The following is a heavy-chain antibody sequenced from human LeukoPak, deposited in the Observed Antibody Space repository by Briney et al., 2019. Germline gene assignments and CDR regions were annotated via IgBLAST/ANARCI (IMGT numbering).Heavy chain of an antibody. CDR2: IYYSGST. CDR3: ARETVYSWSGPGPWFDP. J-gene: IGHJ5*02. Sequence: SETLSLTCTVSSGSITPHYWSWIRQPPGKGLEWIGYIYYSGSTNYNPSLKSRVTISLDTSEKQFSLKLSSVTAADTAVYYCARETVYSWSGPGPWFDPWGQGTLVTVSS. V-gene: IGHV4-59*11. CDR1: SGSITPHY. D-gene: IGHD3-3*01.